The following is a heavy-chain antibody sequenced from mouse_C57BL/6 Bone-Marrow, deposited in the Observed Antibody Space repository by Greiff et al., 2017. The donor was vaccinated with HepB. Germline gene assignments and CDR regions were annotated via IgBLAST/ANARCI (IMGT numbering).Heavy chain of an antibody. CDR3: AMNQSYYAMDY. Sequence: VQLKQPGAELVKPGASVKVSCKASGYTFTSYWMHWVKQRPGQGLEWIGRIHPSDSDTNYNQKFKGKATLTVDKSSSTAYMQLSSLTSEDSAVYYCAMNQSYYAMDYWGQGTSVTVSS. J-gene: IGHJ4*01. D-gene: IGHD2-2*01. CDR2: IHPSDSDT. V-gene: IGHV1-74*01. CDR1: GYTFTSYW.